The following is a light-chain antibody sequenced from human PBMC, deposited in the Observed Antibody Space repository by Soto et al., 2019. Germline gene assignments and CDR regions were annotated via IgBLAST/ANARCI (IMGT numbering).Light chain of an antibody. V-gene: IGLV2-14*01. CDR2: DVN. CDR1: SSDVGGYNY. Sequence: QSALTQPVSVSGSPGQSITISCTGTSSDVGGYNYVSWYQQHPGKAPKLMIYDVNNRPSGVSNRFSGSKSGNTASLTISGLQAEDEADYYCSSYTSSSSWVFGGGTKLTVL. CDR3: SSYTSSSSWV. J-gene: IGLJ2*01.